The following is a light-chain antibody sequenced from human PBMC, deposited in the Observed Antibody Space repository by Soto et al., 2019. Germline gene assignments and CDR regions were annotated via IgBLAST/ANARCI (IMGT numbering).Light chain of an antibody. V-gene: IGKV1-5*03. CDR1: QSISTW. J-gene: IGKJ1*01. Sequence: IPINPSPSPPSSFLGDRNTLQFRASQSISTWLAWYQQKPGKAPKLLIYKASNLESGVPSRFSGSGSQTDFTLTISSLQPDDFATYYCQQYNSYSWKFGQGTKV. CDR3: QQYNSYSWK. CDR2: KAS.